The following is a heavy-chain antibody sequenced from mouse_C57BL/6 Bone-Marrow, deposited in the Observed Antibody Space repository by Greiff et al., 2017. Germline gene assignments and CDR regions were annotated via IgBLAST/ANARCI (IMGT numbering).Heavy chain of an antibody. CDR2: IYPGDGDT. Sequence: VQLQQSGPELVKPEASVKISCKASGYAFSSSWLNWVKQRPGKGLEWIGRIYPGDGDTNYNGKFKGKATLTADKSSSTAYMQLSSLTSEDSAVYFCAHPFCDYGGQGTTLTVSS. J-gene: IGHJ2*01. V-gene: IGHV1-82*01. CDR1: GYAFSSSW. CDR3: AHPFCDY.